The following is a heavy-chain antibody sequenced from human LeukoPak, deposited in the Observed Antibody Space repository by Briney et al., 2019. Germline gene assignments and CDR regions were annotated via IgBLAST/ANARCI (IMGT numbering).Heavy chain of an antibody. J-gene: IGHJ6*03. CDR2: MNPNSGNT. D-gene: IGHD4/OR15-4a*01. Sequence: ASVKVSCKASGYTFTSYDINWVRQATGQGLEWMGWMNPNSGNTGYAQKFQGRVTITRNTSISTAYMELSSLRSEDTAVYYCAGSPNYPNGGYYMDVWGKGTTVTVSS. CDR3: AGSPNYPNGGYYMDV. CDR1: GYTFTSYD. V-gene: IGHV1-8*03.